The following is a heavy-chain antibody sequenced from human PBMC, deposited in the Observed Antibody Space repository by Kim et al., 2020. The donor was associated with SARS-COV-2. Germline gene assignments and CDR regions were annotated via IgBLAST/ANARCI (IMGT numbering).Heavy chain of an antibody. V-gene: IGHV4-61*01. CDR3: ARDSAAAGNDYYYYGMDV. J-gene: IGHJ6*02. CDR1: GGSVSSGSHY. D-gene: IGHD6-13*01. CDR2: IYYSGST. Sequence: SETLSLTCTVSGGSVSSGSHYCSWIRQPPGKGLEWIGHIYYSGSTNYNSSLQSRVTISVDTSKNQFSLKLRSVTAADTAVYYCARDSAAAGNDYYYYGMDVWGQGTTVTVSS.